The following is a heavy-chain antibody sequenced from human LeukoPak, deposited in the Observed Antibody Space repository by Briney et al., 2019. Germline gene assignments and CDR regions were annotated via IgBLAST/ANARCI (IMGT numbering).Heavy chain of an antibody. CDR2: ISGSGVNT. D-gene: IGHD3-10*01. Sequence: GGSLRLCCAASGFTFDNYAMNWVRQAPGKGLEWVLGISGSGVNTYYADSVKGRFTISRDNSKNTLYLQLNSLRGEDTAIYYCARDTSFNYGTHAMDVWGQGTTVTVSS. CDR1: GFTFDNYA. V-gene: IGHV3-23*01. CDR3: ARDTSFNYGTHAMDV. J-gene: IGHJ6*02.